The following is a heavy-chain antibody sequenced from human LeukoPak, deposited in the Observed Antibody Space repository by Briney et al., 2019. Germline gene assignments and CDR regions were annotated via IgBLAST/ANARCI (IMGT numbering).Heavy chain of an antibody. CDR2: IYTSGST. Sequence: SETLSLTCTVSGGSISSYYWSWIRQPAGKGLEWIGRIYTSGSTNYNPSLKSRVTMSVDTSKNQFSLKLSSVTAADTAVYYCATYLIAARPPRAVDYWGQGTLVTVSS. CDR3: ATYLIAARPPRAVDY. J-gene: IGHJ4*02. CDR1: GGSISSYY. V-gene: IGHV4-4*07. D-gene: IGHD6-6*01.